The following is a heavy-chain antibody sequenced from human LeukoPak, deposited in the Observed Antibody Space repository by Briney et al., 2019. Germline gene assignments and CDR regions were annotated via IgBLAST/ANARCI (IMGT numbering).Heavy chain of an antibody. CDR3: AKDRGDAFDI. CDR1: GFIFSSYG. J-gene: IGHJ3*02. V-gene: IGHV3-30*02. Sequence: GGSLRLSCAASGFIFSSYGMHWVRQAPGEGLEWVAFIRYDGSNKYYADSVKGRFTISRDNSKNTLYLQMNSLRAEDTAVYYCAKDRGDAFDIWGQGTMVTVSS. CDR2: IRYDGSNK.